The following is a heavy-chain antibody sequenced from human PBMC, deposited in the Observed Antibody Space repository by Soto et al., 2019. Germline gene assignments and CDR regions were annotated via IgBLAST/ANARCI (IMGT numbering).Heavy chain of an antibody. D-gene: IGHD3-22*01. CDR1: GFSFSGSA. V-gene: IGHV3-73*02. CDR3: LTYDSSGVRFFDL. Sequence: EVQLVESGGGLVKPGGSLKLSCAASGFSFSGSAMHWVRQASGKGLEWVCRIRSKADGYATAYVASVKGRFIVSRQDSKNTANLEMNSATFEDSAVYYCLTYDSSGVRFFDLWCRGNLATVSP. CDR2: IRSKADGYAT. J-gene: IGHJ2*01.